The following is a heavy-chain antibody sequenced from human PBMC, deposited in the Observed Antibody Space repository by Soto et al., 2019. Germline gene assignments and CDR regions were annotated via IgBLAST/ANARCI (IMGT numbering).Heavy chain of an antibody. Sequence: GASVKVSCKASGYTFTSYYMHWVRQAPGQGLEWMGRIIPSFGTANYAQKFQGRVTITADESTSTAYMELSSLRSEDTAVYYCASPSHYYYDSSGYYLFDYWGQGTLVTVSS. J-gene: IGHJ4*02. CDR3: ASPSHYYYDSSGYYLFDY. D-gene: IGHD3-22*01. CDR1: GYTFTSYY. CDR2: IIPSFGTA. V-gene: IGHV1-69*13.